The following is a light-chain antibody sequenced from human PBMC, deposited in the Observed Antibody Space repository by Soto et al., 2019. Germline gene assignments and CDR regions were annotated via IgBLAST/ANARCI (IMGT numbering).Light chain of an antibody. Sequence: DIVLTQSPGTLSLSPGERATLSCRASQSLRSTSLAWYQQKPGQAPRLLMYGASNRATGIPDKFSGSGSGTDFTLTISSLEPEDFAVYYCQQRNYWQVTFGQGTRLEIK. CDR3: QQRNYWQVT. CDR2: GAS. J-gene: IGKJ5*01. V-gene: IGKV3D-20*02. CDR1: QSLRSTS.